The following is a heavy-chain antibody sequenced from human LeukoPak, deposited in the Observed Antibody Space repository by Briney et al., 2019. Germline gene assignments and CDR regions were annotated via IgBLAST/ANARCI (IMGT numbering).Heavy chain of an antibody. D-gene: IGHD5-18*01. CDR3: ARSNRGVIQLPDY. CDR1: GFTFSDYY. CDR2: ISSTSSYT. Sequence: GGSLRLSCAASGFTFSDYYMSWIRQAPGKGLEWVSYISSTSSYTNYADSVKGRFTISRDNAKNSLYLQMNRLRAEDTAVYYCARSNRGVIQLPDYWGQGTLVTVSS. V-gene: IGHV3-11*03. J-gene: IGHJ4*02.